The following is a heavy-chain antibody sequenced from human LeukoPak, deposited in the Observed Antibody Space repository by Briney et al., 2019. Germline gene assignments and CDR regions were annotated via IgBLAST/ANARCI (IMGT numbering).Heavy chain of an antibody. CDR1: GGSFSGYY. CDR2: IYHSGST. CDR3: ARAGYSSSWYDYWYFDL. D-gene: IGHD6-13*01. Sequence: SETLSLTCAVYGGSFSGYYWSWIRQPPGKGLEWIGYIYHSGSTYYNPSLKSRVTISVDRSKNQFSLKLSSVTAADTAVYYCARAGYSSSWYDYWYFDLWGRGTLVTVSS. J-gene: IGHJ2*01. V-gene: IGHV4-34*01.